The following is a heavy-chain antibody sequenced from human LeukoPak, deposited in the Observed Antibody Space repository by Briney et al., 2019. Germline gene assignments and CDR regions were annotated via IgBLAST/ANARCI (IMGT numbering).Heavy chain of an antibody. CDR3: ARSVVVAATPTNWFDP. V-gene: IGHV1-69*05. D-gene: IGHD2-15*01. CDR1: GGTFSSYA. CDR2: IIPIFGTA. Sequence: APVKVSCKASGGTFSSYAISWVRQAPGQGLEWMGRIIPIFGTANYAQKFQGRVTITTDESTSTAYMELSSLRSEDTAVYYCARSVVVAATPTNWFDPWGQGTLVTVSS. J-gene: IGHJ5*02.